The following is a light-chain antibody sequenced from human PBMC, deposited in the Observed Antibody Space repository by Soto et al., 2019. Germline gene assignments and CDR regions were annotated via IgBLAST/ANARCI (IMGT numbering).Light chain of an antibody. Sequence: EIVLTPSPGTLSSSPGERATLSCRASQTVTSNYLAWYQQKHGQAPRLLFFGASIRATGLPDRFSGGVSGTGFPLTISRLEPEDLAVYYCQQYGSSPGTFGEGDKVEVK. CDR1: QTVTSNY. V-gene: IGKV3-20*01. J-gene: IGKJ1*01. CDR3: QQYGSSPGT. CDR2: GAS.